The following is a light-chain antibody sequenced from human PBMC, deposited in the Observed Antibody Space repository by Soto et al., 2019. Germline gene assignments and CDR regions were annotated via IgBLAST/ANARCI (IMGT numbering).Light chain of an antibody. CDR2: GAS. J-gene: IGKJ1*01. V-gene: IGKV3-15*01. Sequence: EIVMTQSTATLSVSPGERATLSYKASQSVSSNLAWYQQKPGQAPRLLIYGASTRATGIPARFSGSGSGTEFTLTISSLQSENFAVYYCQQYNNWPWTFGQGTKVEI. CDR1: QSVSSN. CDR3: QQYNNWPWT.